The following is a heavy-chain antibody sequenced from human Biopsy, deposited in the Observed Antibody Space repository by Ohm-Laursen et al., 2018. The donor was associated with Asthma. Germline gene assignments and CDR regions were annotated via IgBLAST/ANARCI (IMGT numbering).Heavy chain of an antibody. J-gene: IGHJ4*02. D-gene: IGHD1-26*01. CDR3: AKDVFPGWELRRGPDY. CDR2: ISFDGSNK. CDR1: GFTFSNYG. Sequence: SLRLSCAASGFTFSNYGMHWVRHAPGKGLDWVVVISFDGSNKNYTDSVKGRFTISRDNSRNTLHLQMNSLRAEDTAVYYCAKDVFPGWELRRGPDYWGQGTLVTVSS. V-gene: IGHV3-30*18.